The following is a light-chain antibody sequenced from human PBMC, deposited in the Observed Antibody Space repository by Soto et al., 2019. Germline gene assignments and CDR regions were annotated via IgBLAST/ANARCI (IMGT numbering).Light chain of an antibody. V-gene: IGLV2-8*01. Sequence: AQPPSPSGAPGQSVTLSFPGTRSDLGGYNYVSWYQQHPGKAPKLMIYEVSKRPSGVPDRFSGSKSGNTASLTVSGLQAEDEADYYCSSYAGSNNSLYVFGTGTKVTVL. CDR2: EVS. J-gene: IGLJ1*01. CDR3: SSYAGSNNSLYV. CDR1: RSDLGGYNY.